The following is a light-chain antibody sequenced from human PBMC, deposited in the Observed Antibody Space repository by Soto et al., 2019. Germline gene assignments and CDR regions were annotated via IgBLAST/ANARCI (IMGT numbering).Light chain of an antibody. CDR1: SSDVGGYKY. CDR3: SSYTSTSTVV. J-gene: IGLJ2*01. Sequence: QSVLTQPASVSGSPGQSITISCTGTSSDVGGYKYVSWYQQHPGKAPKLMIYEVSNGPSGVSNRFSGSKSGNTAFLTISGLQAEDEAYYYCSSYTSTSTVVFGGGTKLTVL. CDR2: EVS. V-gene: IGLV2-14*01.